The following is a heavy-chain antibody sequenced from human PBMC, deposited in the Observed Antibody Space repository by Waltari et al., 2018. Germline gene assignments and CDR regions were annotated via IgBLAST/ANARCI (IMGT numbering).Heavy chain of an antibody. V-gene: IGHV4-34*01. D-gene: IGHD3-16*02. CDR2: INHSGST. CDR1: GGSFSGYC. Sequence: QVQLQQWGAGLLKPSETLSLTCAVYGGSFSGYCWSWIRQPPGQGLEWIGEINHSGSTNYNPSLKSRVTRSVDTSKNQFSLKLSSVTAADTAVYYCARGADYVWGSDRYTGWFDPWGQGTLVTVSS. CDR3: ARGADYVWGSDRYTGWFDP. J-gene: IGHJ5*02.